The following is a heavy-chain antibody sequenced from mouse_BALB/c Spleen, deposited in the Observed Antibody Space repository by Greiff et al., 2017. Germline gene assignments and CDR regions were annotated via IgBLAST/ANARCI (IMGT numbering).Heavy chain of an antibody. CDR3: ARGGNPFDY. CDR1: GYTFTSYW. CDR2: INPSNGRT. J-gene: IGHJ2*01. V-gene: IGHV1S81*02. D-gene: IGHD1-1*02. Sequence: VQLQQPGAELVKPGASVKLSCKASGYTFTSYWMHWVKQRPGQGLEWIGEINPSNGRTNYNEKFKSKATLTVDKSSSTAYMQLSSLTSEDSAVYYCARGGNPFDYWGQGTTLTVSS.